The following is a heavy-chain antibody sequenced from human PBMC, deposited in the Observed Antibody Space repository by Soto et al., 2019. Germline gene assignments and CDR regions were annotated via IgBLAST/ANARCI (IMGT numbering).Heavy chain of an antibody. J-gene: IGHJ5*02. CDR2: TYYRSKWYN. V-gene: IGHV6-1*01. CDR1: GDSVSSNSAA. CDR3: ARDSWAGGSGWYVDWFDP. Sequence: SQTLSLTCAISGDSVSSNSAAWNWIRQSPSRGLEWLGRTYYRSKWYNDYAVSVKSRITINPDTSKNQFSLQLNSVTPEDTAVYYCARDSWAGGSGWYVDWFDPWGQGTLVTVSS. D-gene: IGHD6-19*01.